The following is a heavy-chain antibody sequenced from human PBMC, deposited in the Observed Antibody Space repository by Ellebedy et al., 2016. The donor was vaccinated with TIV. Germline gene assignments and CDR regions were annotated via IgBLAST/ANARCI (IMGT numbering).Heavy chain of an antibody. V-gene: IGHV3-74*01. CDR1: GYTFTSYW. CDR2: INGDGSHT. D-gene: IGHD4-23*01. CDR3: ARHTYGGNSGLDY. Sequence: GESLKISCAASGYTFTSYWMHWVRQAPGKGLVWVSHINGDGSHTIYADSVKGRFTVSRDNAKNSLFLQMNSLRAEDTALYYCARHTYGGNSGLDYWGHGRLVTVSS. J-gene: IGHJ4*01.